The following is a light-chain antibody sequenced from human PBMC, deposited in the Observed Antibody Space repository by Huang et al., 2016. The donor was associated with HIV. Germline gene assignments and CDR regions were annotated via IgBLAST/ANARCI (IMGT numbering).Light chain of an antibody. CDR3: QKRSSWPLT. Sequence: EIVLTQSPVTLSMSPGQRATLSCRASQNINTYLAWYQQKPGQAPRLLIYDASNGATGIPARFSGSGSGTGFTLTISSLEPEDFVVYFCQKRSSWPLTFGGGTTIEIK. J-gene: IGKJ4*01. CDR2: DAS. CDR1: QNINTY. V-gene: IGKV3-11*01.